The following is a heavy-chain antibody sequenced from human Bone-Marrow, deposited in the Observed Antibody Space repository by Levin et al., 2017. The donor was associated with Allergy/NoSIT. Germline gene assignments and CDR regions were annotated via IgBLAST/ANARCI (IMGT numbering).Heavy chain of an antibody. V-gene: IGHV4-59*02. CDR2: ISSSGNT. CDR1: GAAVTSNY. Sequence: GSLRLSCTVSGAAVTSNYWTWIRQPPGKGLEWIGYISSSGNTDYNPSLKSRVAISADTSKNHFSLSLNSVTAADTAVYYCAREVVGPASIRSFDTWGQGTLVTVSS. CDR3: AREVVGPASIRSFDT. J-gene: IGHJ5*02. D-gene: IGHD2-2*01.